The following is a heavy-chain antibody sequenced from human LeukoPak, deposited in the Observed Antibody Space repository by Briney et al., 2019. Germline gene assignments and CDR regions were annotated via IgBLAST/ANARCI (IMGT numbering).Heavy chain of an antibody. CDR1: GYTFTGYY. Sequence: ASVKVSCKASGYTFTGYYMHWVRQAPAQGLEWMGWINPNSGGTNYAQKFQGRVTMTRDTSISTAYMELSRLTSDDTAVYYCARAGSSSRWVNDYWGQGTLVTVSS. D-gene: IGHD6-13*01. J-gene: IGHJ4*02. CDR3: ARAGSSSRWVNDY. V-gene: IGHV1-2*02. CDR2: INPNSGGT.